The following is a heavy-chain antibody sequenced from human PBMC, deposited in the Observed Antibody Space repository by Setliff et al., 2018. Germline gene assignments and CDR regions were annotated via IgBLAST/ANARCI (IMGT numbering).Heavy chain of an antibody. D-gene: IGHD6-13*01. CDR1: GYSFTTYY. CDR3: ARAGLAATGRKGVFDH. Sequence: ASVKVSCKASGYSFTTYYMHWVRQAPGQGFEWMGTINTGGGSSSSTQKFEGRVTMTRDTSTNTVYMELSGLTSDDTAVYYCARAGLAATGRKGVFDHWGQGTLVTVSS. J-gene: IGHJ4*02. V-gene: IGHV1-46*01. CDR2: INTGGGSS.